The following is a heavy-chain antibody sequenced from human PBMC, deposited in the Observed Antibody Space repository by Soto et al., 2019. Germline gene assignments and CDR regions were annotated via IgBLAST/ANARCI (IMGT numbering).Heavy chain of an antibody. Sequence: TSETLSLTCTVSGGSISSGDYYWSWIRQPPGKGLEWIGYIYYSGSTYYNPSLKSRVTISVDTSKKQFSLKLSSVTAADTAIYYCARIMVRGVITNWFDPWGQGTLVTVS. CDR2: IYYSGST. D-gene: IGHD3-10*01. J-gene: IGHJ5*02. CDR1: GGSISSGDYY. V-gene: IGHV4-30-4*01. CDR3: ARIMVRGVITNWFDP.